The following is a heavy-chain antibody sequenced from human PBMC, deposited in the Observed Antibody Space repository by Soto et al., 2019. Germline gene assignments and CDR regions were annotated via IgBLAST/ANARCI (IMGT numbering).Heavy chain of an antibody. CDR2: ISNDGSDK. CDR3: AKDQGIAASHGID. D-gene: IGHD6-13*01. J-gene: IGHJ3*01. V-gene: IGHV3-30*18. CDR1: GFTFNNYS. Sequence: GGSLRLSCAASGFTFNNYSMHWVRQAPGKGLEWVAVISNDGSDKYYADSVKGRLTISRDNSKNTVYLQMNSLRAEDTAVYYCAKDQGIAASHGIDWGQGTMVTVSS.